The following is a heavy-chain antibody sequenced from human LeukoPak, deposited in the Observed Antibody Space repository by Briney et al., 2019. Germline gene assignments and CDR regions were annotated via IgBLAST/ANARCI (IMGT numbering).Heavy chain of an antibody. CDR3: ARERWGYCSSTSCYTRLNWFDP. CDR1: GGTFSSYA. J-gene: IGHJ5*02. V-gene: IGHV1-69*05. Sequence: SVKVSCKASGGTFSSYAISWVRQAPGQGLEWMGGIIPIFGTANYAQKFQGRVTITTDESTSTAYMELSSLRSEDTAVYYCARERWGYCSSTSCYTRLNWFDPWGQGTLVTVSS. D-gene: IGHD2-2*02. CDR2: IIPIFGTA.